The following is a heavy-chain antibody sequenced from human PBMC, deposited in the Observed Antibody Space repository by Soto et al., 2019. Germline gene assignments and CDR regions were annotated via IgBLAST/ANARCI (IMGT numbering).Heavy chain of an antibody. CDR2: INAGNGKT. J-gene: IGHJ5*02. D-gene: IGHD4-17*01. CDR3: ARGWRCNDYSDCDWFDT. V-gene: IGHV1-3*01. CDR1: GYSFTSDA. Sequence: QIQLVQSGTEVKMPGASVKVSCKASGYSFTSDAMHWVRQAPGQRLEWMGLINAGNGKTKYSQKFQGRVTISRDTSATTVYMELSRLRAADTAIYFCARGWRCNDYSDCDWFDTWGQGTLVTVSA.